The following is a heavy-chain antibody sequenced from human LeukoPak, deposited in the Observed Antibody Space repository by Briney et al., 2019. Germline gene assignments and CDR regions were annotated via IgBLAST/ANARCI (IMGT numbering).Heavy chain of an antibody. CDR2: MNPNSGNT. CDR1: GYTFTSYG. Sequence: ASVKVSCKASGYTFTSYGISWVRQATGQGLEWMGWMNPNSGNTGYAQKFQGRVTMTRNTSISTAYMELSSLRSEDTAVYYCARGANYDILTGYSWFDPWGQGTLVTVSS. V-gene: IGHV1-8*02. CDR3: ARGANYDILTGYSWFDP. J-gene: IGHJ5*02. D-gene: IGHD3-9*01.